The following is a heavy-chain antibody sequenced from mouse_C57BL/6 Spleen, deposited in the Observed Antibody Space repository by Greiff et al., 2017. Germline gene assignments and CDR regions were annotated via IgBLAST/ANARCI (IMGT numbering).Heavy chain of an antibody. V-gene: IGHV1-67*01. J-gene: IGHJ3*01. D-gene: IGHD1-1*01. CDR3: ARWGYYGSAWFAY. CDR1: GYTFTDYA. CDR2: ISTYYGDA. Sequence: VKLVESGPELVRPGVSVKISCKGSGYTFTDYAMHWVKQSHAKSLEWIGVISTYYGDASYNQKFKDKATMTVDKSSSTAYMELARLTSEDSAVYYCARWGYYGSAWFAYWGQGTLVTVSA.